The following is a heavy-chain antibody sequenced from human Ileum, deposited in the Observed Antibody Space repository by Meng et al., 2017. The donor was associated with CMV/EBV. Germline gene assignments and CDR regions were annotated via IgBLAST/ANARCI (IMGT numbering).Heavy chain of an antibody. J-gene: IGHJ4*02. CDR1: GFTLSNYV. CDR2: ISSSSNYI. V-gene: IGHV3-21*01. Sequence: GGSLRLSCAASGFTLSNYVMTWVRQAPGKGLEWVSSISSSSNYIYYADSVEGRFTISRDNSKNSLYLQMTSLRAEDTAVYYCARDPDHDRYGSGRCLDYWGQG. CDR3: ARDPDHDRYGSGRCLDY. D-gene: IGHD3-10*01.